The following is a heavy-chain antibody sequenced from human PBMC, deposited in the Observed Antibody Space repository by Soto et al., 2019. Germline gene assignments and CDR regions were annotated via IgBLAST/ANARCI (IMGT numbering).Heavy chain of an antibody. CDR2: IWYDGSNK. Sequence: QVQLVESGGGVVQPGRSLRLSCAASGFTFSSYGMHWVRQAPGKGLEWVAVIWYDGSNKYYADSVKGRFTISRDNSKNTLYLQMNSLRAEDTAVYYCARDRKSGLGSYYVSYYFDYWGQGTLVTVSS. V-gene: IGHV3-33*01. CDR1: GFTFSSYG. D-gene: IGHD1-26*01. J-gene: IGHJ4*02. CDR3: ARDRKSGLGSYYVSYYFDY.